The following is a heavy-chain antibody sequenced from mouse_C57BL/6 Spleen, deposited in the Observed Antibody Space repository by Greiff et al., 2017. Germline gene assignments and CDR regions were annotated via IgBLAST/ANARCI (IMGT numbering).Heavy chain of an antibody. CDR2: IHPNSGST. CDR1: GYTFTSYW. V-gene: IGHV1-64*01. D-gene: IGHD1-1*01. CDR3: ARLDYDYVDYYAMDY. J-gene: IGHJ4*01. Sequence: VQLQQPGAELVKPGASVKLSCTASGYTFTSYWMHWVKQRPGQGLEWIGMIHPNSGSTNYNEKFKSKATLTADKSSSTAYMQLSSLTSEDSAVYYCARLDYDYVDYYAMDYWGQGTSVTVSS.